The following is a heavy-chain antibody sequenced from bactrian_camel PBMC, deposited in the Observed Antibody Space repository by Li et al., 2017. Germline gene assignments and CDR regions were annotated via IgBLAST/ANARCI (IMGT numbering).Heavy chain of an antibody. CDR1: GYVSSSCR. J-gene: IGHJ4*01. D-gene: IGHD5*01. CDR2: LYAGTDST. Sequence: HVQLVESGGGSVQAGGSLKLSCAVSGYVSSSCRMGWYRQAPGKARERVASLYAGTDSTFYADSVKGRFTISKGNAKNTLYLQMNSLKPEDTATYYCAASSSGGAMEKFPEFAYRGRGTQVTVS. CDR3: AASSSGGAMEKFPEFAY. V-gene: IGHV3S1*01.